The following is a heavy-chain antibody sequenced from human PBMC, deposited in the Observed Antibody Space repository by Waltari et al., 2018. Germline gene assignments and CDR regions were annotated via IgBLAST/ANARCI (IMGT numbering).Heavy chain of an antibody. J-gene: IGHJ2*01. CDR2: IRYDGSNK. Sequence: QVQLVESGGGVVQPGGSLRLSCAASGFTFSSYGMPWVRQAPGKGLEWVAFIRYDGSNKYYADSVKGRFTISRDNSKNTLYLQMNSLRAEDTAVYYCAKDFGALRWYFDLWGRGTLVTVSS. CDR1: GFTFSSYG. CDR3: AKDFGALRWYFDL. V-gene: IGHV3-30*02. D-gene: IGHD2-15*01.